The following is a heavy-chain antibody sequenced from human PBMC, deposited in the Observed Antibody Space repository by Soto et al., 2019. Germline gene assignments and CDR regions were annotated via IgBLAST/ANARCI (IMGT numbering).Heavy chain of an antibody. D-gene: IGHD3-22*01. J-gene: IGHJ4*02. Sequence: QVQLQESGPGLVKPSGTLSLTCAVSGGSISSSNWWSWVRQPPGKGLEWIGEIYHSGSTNYNPSLKSRVTISVDKSKNQISLKLNSVTAADTAVYYCASRKAYYDSSGYYYEVDYWGQGTLVTVSS. V-gene: IGHV4-4*02. CDR3: ASRKAYYDSSGYYYEVDY. CDR1: GGSISSSNW. CDR2: IYHSGST.